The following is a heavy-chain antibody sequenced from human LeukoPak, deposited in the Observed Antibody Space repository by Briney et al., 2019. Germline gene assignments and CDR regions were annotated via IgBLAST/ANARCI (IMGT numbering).Heavy chain of an antibody. Sequence: SETLSLTCTVSGGSISNDIYFWGWIRQPPGKGLEWIGSRTYTGRSHDNPSLKSRVTISVDTSKNQFSLSLRSVTAADTAVYYCARRVVGDSGNWFDPWAREPWSPSPQ. V-gene: IGHV4-39*01. CDR1: GGSISNDIYF. J-gene: IGHJ5*02. CDR2: RTYTGRS. D-gene: IGHD4-17*01. CDR3: ARRVVGDSGNWFDP.